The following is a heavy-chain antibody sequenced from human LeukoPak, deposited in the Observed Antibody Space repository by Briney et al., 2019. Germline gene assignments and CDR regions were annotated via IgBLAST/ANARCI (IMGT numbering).Heavy chain of an antibody. CDR3: ARGGYSPRDGYNFNFDY. D-gene: IGHD5-24*01. J-gene: IGHJ4*02. CDR1: GFTFSSYS. Sequence: PGGSLRLSCAASGFTFSSYSMNWVRQAPGKGLEWVSSITSSGHYIYYADSVKGRFTISRDNAKNSLYLQMNSLRAEDTAVYYCARGGYSPRDGYNFNFDYWGQGTLVTVSS. CDR2: ITSSGHYI. V-gene: IGHV3-21*01.